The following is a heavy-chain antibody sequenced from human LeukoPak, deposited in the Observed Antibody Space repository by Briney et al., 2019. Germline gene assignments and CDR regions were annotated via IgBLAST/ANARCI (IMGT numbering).Heavy chain of an antibody. D-gene: IGHD5-24*01. Sequence: GGSLRLSCVPSGITFSNSALSWVRQAPGKGLERVSTITKSGDQTHYADSVRGLFTISRDIFKNTLYLQMNSLRAEDTAVYHCVKSAGKDGYRDVFDIWGQGTVVTVSS. CDR3: VKSAGKDGYRDVFDI. CDR1: GITFSNSA. J-gene: IGHJ3*02. CDR2: ITKSGDQT. V-gene: IGHV3-23*01.